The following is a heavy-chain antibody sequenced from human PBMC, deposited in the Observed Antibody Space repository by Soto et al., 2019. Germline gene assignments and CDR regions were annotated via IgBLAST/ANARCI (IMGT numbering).Heavy chain of an antibody. J-gene: IGHJ4*02. V-gene: IGHV4-39*01. Sequence: QLQLQESGPGLVKPSETLSLTCTVSGGSISSSSYYWGWIRQPPGKGLEWIGNIYYSGSTYYNPSLKSRVTISGDTSKHHFSLKLSSVTAADTAVYYCARHGPLSNNWNQLDYWGQGALVTVSS. CDR1: GGSISSSSYY. D-gene: IGHD1-1*01. CDR2: IYYSGST. CDR3: ARHGPLSNNWNQLDY.